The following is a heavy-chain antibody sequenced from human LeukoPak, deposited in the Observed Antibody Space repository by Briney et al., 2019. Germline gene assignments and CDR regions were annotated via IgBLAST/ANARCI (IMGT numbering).Heavy chain of an antibody. CDR1: GFTFSRYA. J-gene: IGHJ4*02. CDR2: ISYDGSEK. D-gene: IGHD3-3*01. V-gene: IGHV3-30*04. Sequence: PGGSLRLSCAASGFTFSRYAVHCVRQAPGKGLEWVAVISYDGSEKYYADSVKGRFTISRDNSKNTLFLQMSSLRAEDTAVYYCARGFSGYYYPFDYWGQGTLVTVSS. CDR3: ARGFSGYYYPFDY.